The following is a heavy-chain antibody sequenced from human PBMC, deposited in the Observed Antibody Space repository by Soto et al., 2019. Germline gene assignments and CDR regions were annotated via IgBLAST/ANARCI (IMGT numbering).Heavy chain of an antibody. J-gene: IGHJ4*02. CDR2: IYHSGSP. Sequence: PSETLSLTCAVSGGSISSGGYSWSWIRQPPGKGLEWIGYIYHSGSPYYNPSLKSRVTISVDRSKNQFSLKLSSVTAADTAVYYXARVPDYWGQGILVTVSS. CDR1: GGSISSGGYS. CDR3: ARVPDY. V-gene: IGHV4-30-2*01.